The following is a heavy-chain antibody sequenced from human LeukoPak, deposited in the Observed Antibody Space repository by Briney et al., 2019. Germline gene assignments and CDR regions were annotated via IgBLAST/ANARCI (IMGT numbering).Heavy chain of an antibody. J-gene: IGHJ5*02. Sequence: SETLSLTCTVSGGSISSYYWSWIRQPAGTALEWIGRIYTSGTITYNPSLKSRVTMSVDTSKNQFSLNLNSVTAADTAVYYCARAGDYGDYVGWFDPWGQGTLVTVSS. V-gene: IGHV4-4*07. D-gene: IGHD4-17*01. CDR3: ARAGDYGDYVGWFDP. CDR2: IYTSGTI. CDR1: GGSISSYY.